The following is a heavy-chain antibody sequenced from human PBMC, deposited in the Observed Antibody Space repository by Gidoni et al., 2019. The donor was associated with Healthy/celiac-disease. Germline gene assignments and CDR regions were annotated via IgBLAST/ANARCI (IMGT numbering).Heavy chain of an antibody. J-gene: IGHJ6*01. D-gene: IGHD5-18*01. CDR2: IYHSGST. CDR1: GYSISSGYY. CDR3: ARYVDTAMVWGSGGARANYYYSG. Sequence: QVQLQESGPGLVKPSETLSLTCTVSGYSISSGYYWGWIRQPPGKGLEWIGSIYHSGSTYYNPSLKSRVTISVDTSKNQFSLKLSSVTAADTAVYYCARYVDTAMVWGSGGARANYYYSG. V-gene: IGHV4-38-2*02.